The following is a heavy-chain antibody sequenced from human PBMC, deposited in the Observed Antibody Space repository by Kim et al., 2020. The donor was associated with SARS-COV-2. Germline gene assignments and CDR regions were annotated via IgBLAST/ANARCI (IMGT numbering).Heavy chain of an antibody. CDR3: ARAQESGSYGPLGFDY. CDR2: TYYRSKWYN. J-gene: IGHJ4*02. D-gene: IGHD1-26*01. CDR1: GDSVSSNSAA. Sequence: SQTLSLTCAISGDSVSSNSAAWNWIRQSPSRGLEWLGRTYYRSKWYNDYAVSVKSRITINPDTSKNQFSLQLNSVTPEDTAVYYCARAQESGSYGPLGFDYWGQGTLVTGSS. V-gene: IGHV6-1*01.